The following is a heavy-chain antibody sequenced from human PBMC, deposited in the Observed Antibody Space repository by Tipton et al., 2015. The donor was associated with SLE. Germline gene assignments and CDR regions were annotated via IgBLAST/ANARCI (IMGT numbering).Heavy chain of an antibody. CDR2: ISAYSGNT. CDR3: ARGGPGYSSRGYEAFDI. Sequence: QSGAEVKKPGASVKVSCKASGYTFTSYGISWVRQAPGQGLEWMGWISAYSGNTNYAQKLQGRVTMTTDTSTSTAYMELRSLRSDDTAVYYCARGGPGYSSRGYEAFDIWGQGTMVTVSS. J-gene: IGHJ3*02. CDR1: GYTFTSYG. V-gene: IGHV1-18*01. D-gene: IGHD6-13*01.